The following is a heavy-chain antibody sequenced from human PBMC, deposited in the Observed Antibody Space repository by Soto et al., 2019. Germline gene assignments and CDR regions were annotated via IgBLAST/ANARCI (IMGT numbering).Heavy chain of an antibody. V-gene: IGHV2-5*02. J-gene: IGHJ4*02. CDR1: GFPLTATGVG. CDR3: ANRPYVSGSRPFDF. CDR2: IYWDDGK. D-gene: IGHD3-3*01. Sequence: VFGPTLVNPTQTLTLTCSFSGFPLTATGVGVGWIRQPPGKSLEWLALIYWDDGKRYSPSLEGRLTITKDTSKNQVVLTMTDLDPMDTATYYCANRPYVSGSRPFDFWGQGALVTVSS.